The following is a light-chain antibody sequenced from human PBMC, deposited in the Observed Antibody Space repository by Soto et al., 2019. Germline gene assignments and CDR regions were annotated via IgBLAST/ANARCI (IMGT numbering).Light chain of an antibody. Sequence: EIVLTQSPGTLSLSPGERATLACRASQTVNNNYLAWVQQKPGQAPRLLIYDASRRANGIPDRFSGSGSGTDFTLTISRLEPEDFAVYYCQQYGTPHTFGQGTKLEIK. V-gene: IGKV3-20*01. CDR1: QTVNNNY. CDR3: QQYGTPHT. J-gene: IGKJ2*01. CDR2: DAS.